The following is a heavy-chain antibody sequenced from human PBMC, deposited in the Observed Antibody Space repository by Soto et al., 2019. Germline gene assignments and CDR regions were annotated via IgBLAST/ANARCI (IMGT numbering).Heavy chain of an antibody. Sequence: SETLSLTCTVSGTSISSYFWSWIRQPPGRGLEWIGHIHYSGSTNYNPSLKSRVTISVDTSKNQVSLKLSSVTAADTAVYFCAGYYVGIGGRGPWGQGALVTVSS. D-gene: IGHD3-10*02. CDR2: IHYSGST. CDR3: AGYYVGIGGRGP. V-gene: IGHV4-59*08. CDR1: GTSISSYF. J-gene: IGHJ5*02.